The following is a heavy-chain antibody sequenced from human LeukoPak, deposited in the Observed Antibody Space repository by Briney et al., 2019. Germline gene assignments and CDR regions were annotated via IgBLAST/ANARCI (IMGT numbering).Heavy chain of an antibody. J-gene: IGHJ4*02. V-gene: IGHV1-2*02. D-gene: IGHD6-19*01. Sequence: ASVKVSCKASGYTCTGYYMHWVRQAPGQGLEWMGWINPNSGGTNYAQKFQGRVTMTRDTSISTAYMELSRLRSDDTAVYYCARDRGRLSGWYLYWGQGTLVTVSS. CDR2: INPNSGGT. CDR1: GYTCTGYY. CDR3: ARDRGRLSGWYLY.